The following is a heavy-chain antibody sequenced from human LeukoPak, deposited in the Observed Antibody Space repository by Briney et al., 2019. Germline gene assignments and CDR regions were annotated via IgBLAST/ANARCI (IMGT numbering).Heavy chain of an antibody. D-gene: IGHD3-22*01. CDR2: ISSGSTYI. CDR3: ARDPFYYDAAGSDDY. J-gene: IGHJ4*02. V-gene: IGHV3-21*01. Sequence: GGSLRLSCAASEFTFNSYSFNWIRQPPGGRLEWVSSISSGSTYIYYSDSVKGRFTVSRDNAKNSLFLQMNNLRAEDTAVYYCARDPFYYDAAGSDDYRGQGTLVTVSS. CDR1: EFTFNSYS.